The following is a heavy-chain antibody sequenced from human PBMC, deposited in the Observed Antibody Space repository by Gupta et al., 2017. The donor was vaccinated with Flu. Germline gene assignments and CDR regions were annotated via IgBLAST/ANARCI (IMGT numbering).Heavy chain of an antibody. CDR3: ARTVRGYYDSSGYYFDY. J-gene: IGHJ4*02. Sequence: QVQLVQSGAEVKKPGSSVKVSCKASGGTFSSYAISWVRQAPGQGLEWMGGIIPIFGTANYAQKFQGRVTITADESTSTAYMELSSLRSEDTAVYYCARTVRGYYDSSGYYFDYWGQGTLVTVSS. CDR1: GGTFSSYA. CDR2: IIPIFGTA. V-gene: IGHV1-69*01. D-gene: IGHD3-22*01.